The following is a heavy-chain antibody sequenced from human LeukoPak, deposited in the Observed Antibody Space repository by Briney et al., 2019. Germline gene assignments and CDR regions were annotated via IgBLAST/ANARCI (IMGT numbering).Heavy chain of an antibody. CDR2: IYYSGST. D-gene: IGHD4-17*01. Sequence: SETLSLTCTVSGGSISSGGYYWSWIRQHPGKGLEWIGYIYYSGSTYYNPSLKSRVTISVDTSKNQSSLKLSSVTAADTAVYYCARAPMTTVTTPFDYWGQGTLVTVSS. V-gene: IGHV4-31*03. CDR1: GGSISSGGYY. J-gene: IGHJ4*02. CDR3: ARAPMTTVTTPFDY.